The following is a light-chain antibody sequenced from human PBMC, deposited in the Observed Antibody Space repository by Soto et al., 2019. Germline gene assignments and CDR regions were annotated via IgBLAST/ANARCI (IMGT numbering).Light chain of an antibody. V-gene: IGKV1-5*01. Sequence: DIQMTQSPSSLSASVGDRVIITCRASQSISWWLAWYQQRPGKAPKLLIYDASRLESGVPSRFSGSGSGTEFTLTISCLQPDDFATYYCQQYNSYSTFGQGTKVEMK. CDR1: QSISWW. CDR2: DAS. CDR3: QQYNSYST. J-gene: IGKJ1*01.